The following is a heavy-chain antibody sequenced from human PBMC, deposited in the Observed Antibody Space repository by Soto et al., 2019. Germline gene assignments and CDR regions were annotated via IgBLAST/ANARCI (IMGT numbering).Heavy chain of an antibody. Sequence: ASVKVSCKASGNTFTSFGIGWVRQAPGQGLEYMGWITVYNGNTNYAQKFQDRVTMTVDTSTNTAYMELRSLKSADTGVYYCARWLQLRPLDYWGQGTLVTVSS. CDR3: ARWLQLRPLDY. J-gene: IGHJ4*02. CDR2: ITVYNGNT. D-gene: IGHD5-12*01. V-gene: IGHV1-18*01. CDR1: GNTFTSFG.